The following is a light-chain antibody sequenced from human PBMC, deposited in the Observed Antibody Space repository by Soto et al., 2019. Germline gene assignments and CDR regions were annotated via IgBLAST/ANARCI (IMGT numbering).Light chain of an antibody. CDR1: QTVXNNY. CDR2: GAA. Sequence: IVLTQSPGTLSLSPGERATLSCMASQTVXNNYLAGYQQNPGQPPRLRTDGAASRATGSPDRLSGGGSGTDFTLPISRLEPEDFAVYYCQQFSSYTRTFGGGTKVDI. V-gene: IGKV3-20*01. CDR3: QQFSSYTRT. J-gene: IGKJ4*01.